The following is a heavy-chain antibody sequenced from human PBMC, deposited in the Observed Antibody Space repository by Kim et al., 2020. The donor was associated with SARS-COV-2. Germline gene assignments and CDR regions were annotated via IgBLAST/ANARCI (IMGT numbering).Heavy chain of an antibody. CDR3: ARVKCSSTSCGYDYYYYGMDV. CDR1: GFTFSDYY. V-gene: IGHV3-11*05. D-gene: IGHD2-2*01. Sequence: GGSLRLSCAASGFTFSDYYMSWIRQAPGKGLEWVSYISSSSYTNYADSVKGRFTISRDNAKNSLYLQMNSLRAEDTAVYYCARVKCSSTSCGYDYYYYGMDVWGQGTTVTVSS. CDR2: ISSSSYT. J-gene: IGHJ6*02.